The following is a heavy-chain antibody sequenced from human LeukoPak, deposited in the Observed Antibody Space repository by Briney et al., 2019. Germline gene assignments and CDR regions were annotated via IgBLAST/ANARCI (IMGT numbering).Heavy chain of an antibody. CDR2: MNPNSGNT. Sequence: ASVKVSCKASGYTFTSYDINWVRQATGQGLEWVGWMNPNSGNTGYAQKFQGRVTMTRNTSISTAYMELSSLRSEDTAVYYCARRAMVRGTRFYYFDYWGQGTLVTVSS. CDR1: GYTFTSYD. CDR3: ARRAMVRGTRFYYFDY. J-gene: IGHJ4*02. V-gene: IGHV1-8*01. D-gene: IGHD3-10*01.